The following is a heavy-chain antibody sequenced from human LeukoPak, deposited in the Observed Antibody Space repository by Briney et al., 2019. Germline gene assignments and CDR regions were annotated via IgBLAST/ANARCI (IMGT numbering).Heavy chain of an antibody. D-gene: IGHD4-11*01. CDR2: ISSSSSTI. CDR3: ARDQLYSLYYFDY. J-gene: IGHJ4*02. Sequence: GGSLRLSCAASGFTFGSQVMRWVRQAPGKGLEWVSYISSSSSTIYYADSVKGRFTISRDNAKNSLYLQMNSLRAEDTAVYYCARDQLYSLYYFDYWGQGTLVTVSS. V-gene: IGHV3-48*01. CDR1: GFTFGSQV.